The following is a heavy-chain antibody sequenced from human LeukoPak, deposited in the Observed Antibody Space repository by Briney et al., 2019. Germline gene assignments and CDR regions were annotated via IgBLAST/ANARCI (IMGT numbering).Heavy chain of an antibody. V-gene: IGHV3-53*01. CDR1: GYTVSSHY. CDR2: IYSGGNT. CDR3: ATHDWFDP. Sequence: GGSLRLSCAVSGYTVSSHYMSWVRQAPGKGMEWVSVIYSGGNTYYADSVKGRFTISRDNSKNTLYLQMNSLTAEDTAVYYCATHDWFDPWGQGTLVTVSS. J-gene: IGHJ5*02.